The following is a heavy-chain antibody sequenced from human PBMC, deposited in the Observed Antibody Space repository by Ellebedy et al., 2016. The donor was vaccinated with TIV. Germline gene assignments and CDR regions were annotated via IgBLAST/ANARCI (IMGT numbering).Heavy chain of an antibody. D-gene: IGHD3-16*01. CDR3: ARGRGETHGDV. Sequence: GESLKISCGASGFTFSSYTMSWVRQAPGTGLEWVANIDQDGSEENYVDSVKGRFTISRDNAKNSLYLQMNSLSAEDTAGYYCARGRGETHGDVWGQGTTVTVSS. CDR1: GFTFSSYT. V-gene: IGHV3-7*03. CDR2: IDQDGSEE. J-gene: IGHJ6*02.